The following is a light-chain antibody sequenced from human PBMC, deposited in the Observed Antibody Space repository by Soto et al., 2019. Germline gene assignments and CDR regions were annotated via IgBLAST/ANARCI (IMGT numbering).Light chain of an antibody. J-gene: IGKJ4*01. CDR1: QSISSW. Sequence: DIHLTQSPSFLSASVGDRVTITCRASQSISSWLAWYQQKPGKAPKLLIYDASSLESGVPSRFSGSGSGTEFTLTISSLQPDDFATYYCQQYNSYPLTFGGGTKVDIK. CDR2: DAS. V-gene: IGKV1-5*01. CDR3: QQYNSYPLT.